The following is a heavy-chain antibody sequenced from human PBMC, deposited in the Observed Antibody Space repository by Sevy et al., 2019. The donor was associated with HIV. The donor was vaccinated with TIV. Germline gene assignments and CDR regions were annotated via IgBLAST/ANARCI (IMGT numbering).Heavy chain of an antibody. Sequence: SETLSLTCAVYGGSFSGYYWSWIRQPPGKGLEWIGEINHSGSTNYNPSLKSRVTISVDTSKNQFSLKLSSVTAADTAVYYCARGPLWSPGDNWFDPWGQGTLVTVSS. CDR1: GGSFSGYY. CDR3: ARGPLWSPGDNWFDP. V-gene: IGHV4-34*01. CDR2: INHSGST. J-gene: IGHJ5*02. D-gene: IGHD3-10*01.